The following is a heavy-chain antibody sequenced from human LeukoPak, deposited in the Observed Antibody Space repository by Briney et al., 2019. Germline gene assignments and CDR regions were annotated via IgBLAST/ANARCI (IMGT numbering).Heavy chain of an antibody. J-gene: IGHJ4*02. Sequence: PGGSLRLSCAASGFTFSSYATTWVRQAPGKGLEWVSGISGNGQNTYYADSVKGRFTISRDNSKNTLYLQMNNMRAEDTAVYYCAKRIVVSGMGFDYWGQGTLVTVSS. V-gene: IGHV3-23*01. CDR1: GFTFSSYA. CDR2: ISGNGQNT. CDR3: AKRIVVSGMGFDY. D-gene: IGHD3-22*01.